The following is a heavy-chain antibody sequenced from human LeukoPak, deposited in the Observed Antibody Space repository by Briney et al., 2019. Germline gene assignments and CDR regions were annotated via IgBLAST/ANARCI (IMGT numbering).Heavy chain of an antibody. CDR2: IWYDGSNK. J-gene: IGHJ4*02. CDR3: ATLVATDSAY. D-gene: IGHD5-12*01. CDR1: GYTFSSYG. V-gene: IGHV3-33*01. Sequence: PGGSLRLSCAASGYTFSSYGMHWVRQAPAKGQERVAVIWYDGSNKYYADSVNGRFTISSDNSKNKLYLQMNSLRAEDTAVYYGATLVATDSAYWGQGTLVTVSS.